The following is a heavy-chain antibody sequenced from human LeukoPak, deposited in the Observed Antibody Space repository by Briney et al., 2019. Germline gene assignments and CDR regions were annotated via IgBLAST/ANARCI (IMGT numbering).Heavy chain of an antibody. CDR2: ISGSGGST. V-gene: IGHV3-23*01. J-gene: IGHJ4*02. CDR1: GFTFSSYA. CDR3: AKDRSIAARFFDY. Sequence: PWGSLRLSCAASGFTFSSYAMSWVRQAPGKGLEWVSAISGSGGSTYYADSVKGRFTIPRENSKNPLYLQMHSLRAEDTAVYSCAKDRSIAARFFDYWGQGTLVPVSS. D-gene: IGHD6-6*01.